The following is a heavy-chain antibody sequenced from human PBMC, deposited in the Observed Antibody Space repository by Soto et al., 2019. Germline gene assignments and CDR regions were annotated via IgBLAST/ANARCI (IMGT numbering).Heavy chain of an antibody. V-gene: IGHV3-30-3*01. CDR1: GFTFSSYA. J-gene: IGHJ4*02. Sequence: GGSLRLSCAASGFTFSSYAMHWVRQAPGKGLEWVAVISYDGSNKYYADSVKGRFTISRDNSKNTLYLQMNSLRAEDTAVYYCARVCISISCYATLDYWGQGTLVSFSS. CDR2: ISYDGSNK. CDR3: ARVCISISCYATLDY. D-gene: IGHD2-2*01.